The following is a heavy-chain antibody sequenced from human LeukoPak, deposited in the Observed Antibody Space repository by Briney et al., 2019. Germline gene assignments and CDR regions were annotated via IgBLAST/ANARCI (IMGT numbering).Heavy chain of an antibody. Sequence: ASVKVSCKASGGTFSSYAISWVRQAPGQGLEWMGGIIPIFGTANYAQKFQGRVTITADESTSTAYMELSSLRSEDTAVYYCARGLMREYKSGWYMHHFDNWGQGTLVTVSA. J-gene: IGHJ4*02. CDR3: ARGLMREYKSGWYMHHFDN. CDR2: IIPIFGTA. CDR1: GGTFSSYA. V-gene: IGHV1-69*13. D-gene: IGHD6-19*01.